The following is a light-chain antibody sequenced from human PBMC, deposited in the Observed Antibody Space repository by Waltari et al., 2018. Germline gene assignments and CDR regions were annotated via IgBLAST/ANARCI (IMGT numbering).Light chain of an antibody. CDR2: EGS. J-gene: IGLJ3*02. Sequence: QSALTQPASLSWSPGQSISIPWNGTNKDVGGLNLVSWYQQPPGKAPKCIIFEGSERPSGVSDRFSASKSGSTASLTVSGLQAEDEGHYFCCSYAGSSTPMLFGGGTKLTVL. V-gene: IGLV2-23*01. CDR3: CSYAGSSTPML. CDR1: NKDVGGLNL.